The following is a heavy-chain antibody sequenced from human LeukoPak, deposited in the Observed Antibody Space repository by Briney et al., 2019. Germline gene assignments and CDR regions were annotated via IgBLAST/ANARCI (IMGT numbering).Heavy chain of an antibody. CDR2: IYTGGSA. D-gene: IGHD3-10*01. Sequence: PGGSLRLSCAASGFIVSSNYMSWVRQAPGKGLEWVSVIYTGGSAYYADSVKGRFTISRDNSKNTLYLQMNSLRVEDTALHYCTSRTYSGQFDYWGQGTLVTVSS. CDR1: GFIVSSNY. J-gene: IGHJ4*02. V-gene: IGHV3-53*01. CDR3: TSRTYSGQFDY.